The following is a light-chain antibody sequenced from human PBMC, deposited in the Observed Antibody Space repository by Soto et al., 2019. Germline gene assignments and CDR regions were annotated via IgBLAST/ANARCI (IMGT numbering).Light chain of an antibody. V-gene: IGKV1-33*01. CDR2: DAS. J-gene: IGKJ3*01. CDR3: QQYDTLFT. Sequence: DLQMTQSPSSLSASVGDRVTITCQASQDISNYLNWYQQKPGKAPKLLIYDASNLEAGVPSRFSGSGSGTDFTFTISSLQTEDIATYYCQQYDTLFTFGPGTKVDIK. CDR1: QDISNY.